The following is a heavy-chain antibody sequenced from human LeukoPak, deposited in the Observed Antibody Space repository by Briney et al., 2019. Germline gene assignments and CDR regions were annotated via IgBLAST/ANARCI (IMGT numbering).Heavy chain of an antibody. Sequence: PGGSLRLSCAASGFTFTKYAMSWVRQAAGKGLEWVSAIGGSGTKTFYAESVKGRFTISRDNSNNILFLQMDSLRAEDTAVYYCARGRIGSVGRAFDIWGQGTMVTVSS. CDR3: ARGRIGSVGRAFDI. D-gene: IGHD1-26*01. CDR1: GFTFTKYA. V-gene: IGHV3-23*01. J-gene: IGHJ3*02. CDR2: IGGSGTKT.